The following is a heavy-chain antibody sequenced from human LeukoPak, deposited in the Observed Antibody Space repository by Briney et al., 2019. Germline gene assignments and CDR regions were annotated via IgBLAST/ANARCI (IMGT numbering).Heavy chain of an antibody. J-gene: IGHJ4*02. CDR2: IIPILGIA. Sequence: ASVKVSCKASGGTFSSYAISWVRQAPGQGLEWMGRIIPILGIANYAQKFQGRVTITADKSTSTAYMELSSLRSEDTAVYYCARGYYGGGFDYWGQGTLVTVSS. CDR1: GGTFSSYA. CDR3: ARGYYGGGFDY. V-gene: IGHV1-69*04. D-gene: IGHD4-17*01.